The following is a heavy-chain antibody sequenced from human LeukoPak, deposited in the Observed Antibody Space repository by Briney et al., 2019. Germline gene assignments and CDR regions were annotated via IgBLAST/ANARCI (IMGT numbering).Heavy chain of an antibody. CDR3: ARETSLAGFASGLGFNY. D-gene: IGHD6-19*01. CDR2: IYQSGST. Sequence: SETLSLTCSVSGYSISNGYYWGWIRQPPGKGLEWIGSIYQSGSTYYNPSLKSRVTISVDTSRNQFSLKLTSVTAADTATYYCARETSLAGFASGLGFNYWGQGILVTVSS. J-gene: IGHJ4*02. V-gene: IGHV4-38-2*02. CDR1: GYSISNGYY.